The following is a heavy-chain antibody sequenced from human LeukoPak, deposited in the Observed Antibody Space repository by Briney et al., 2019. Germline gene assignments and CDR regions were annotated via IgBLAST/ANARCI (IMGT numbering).Heavy chain of an antibody. D-gene: IGHD6-19*01. CDR3: ARVNPIAVAGTFYFDY. Sequence: SSETLSLTCAVYGGSFSGYYWSWIRQPPGKGLEWIGEINHSGSTYYNPSLKSRITISVDTSKNQFSLKLSSVTAADTAVYYCARVNPIAVAGTFYFDYWGQGTLVTVSS. J-gene: IGHJ4*02. CDR1: GGSFSGYY. V-gene: IGHV4-34*01. CDR2: INHSGST.